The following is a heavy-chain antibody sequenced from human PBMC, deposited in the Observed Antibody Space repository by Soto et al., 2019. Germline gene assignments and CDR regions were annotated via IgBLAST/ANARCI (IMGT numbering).Heavy chain of an antibody. Sequence: EVQLVESGGCLVRPRGSLRLSSAASGFTFSSYWTHWGRQAPGKGLVWVSRMNEDGGTTHYADSVKGRFTTSRDNAKKTLSIQMNTLRAEDTAGYYWASDLSGRADVWGQGTTVTVSS. J-gene: IGHJ6*02. D-gene: IGHD3-10*01. CDR2: MNEDGGTT. V-gene: IGHV3-74*02. CDR3: ASDLSGRADV. CDR1: GFTFSSYW.